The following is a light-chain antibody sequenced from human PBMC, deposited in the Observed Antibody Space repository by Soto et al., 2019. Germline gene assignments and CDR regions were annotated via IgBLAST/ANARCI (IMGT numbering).Light chain of an antibody. J-gene: IGKJ2*01. CDR2: WAS. Sequence: DIVMTQSPDSLAVSLGERATINCKSSQSLLSRSNNKNYLAWYQHKPGQPPKLLFYWASTRESGVPDRFSGSGSGTDLTLTISSLQAEDVSVYYCQQYYSLPYTFGQGTKLAIK. V-gene: IGKV4-1*01. CDR1: QSLLSRSNNKNY. CDR3: QQYYSLPYT.